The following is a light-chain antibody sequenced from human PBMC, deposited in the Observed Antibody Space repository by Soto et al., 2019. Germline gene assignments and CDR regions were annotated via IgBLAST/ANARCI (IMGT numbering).Light chain of an antibody. CDR3: QSYDSSLSGYVV. CDR2: GNS. V-gene: IGLV1-40*01. J-gene: IGLJ2*01. Sequence: QAVVTQPPSVSGAPGQRVTISCTGSSSNIGAGYDVHWYQQLPGTAPKLLIYGNSNRPSGVPDRFSGSKSGTSASLAITGLLAEDEADYYCQSYDSSLSGYVVFGGGTKLTVL. CDR1: SSNIGAGYD.